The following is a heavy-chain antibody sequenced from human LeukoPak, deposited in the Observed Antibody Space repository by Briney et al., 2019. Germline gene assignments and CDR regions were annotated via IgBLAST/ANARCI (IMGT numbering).Heavy chain of an antibody. CDR3: ARRDYAAWFDP. J-gene: IGHJ5*02. D-gene: IGHD4/OR15-4a*01. CDR1: GDSITSGAYY. Sequence: SETLSLTCSVSGDSITSGAYYWAWLRQPPGGGLEWIGSVYYTGSIKYNPSLKGRVSISRDMSKNQFSLNVNSVDATDTAVYYCARRDYAAWFDPWGQGTLVTVSS. CDR2: VYYTGSI. V-gene: IGHV4-39*07.